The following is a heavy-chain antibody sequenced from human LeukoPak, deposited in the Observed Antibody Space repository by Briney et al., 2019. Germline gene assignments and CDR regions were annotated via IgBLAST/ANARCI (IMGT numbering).Heavy chain of an antibody. CDR3: AKDTGGVINNWIDP. D-gene: IGHD2-21*01. Sequence: GRSLRLSCAASGFTFDDYAMHWVRQAPGKGLEWVSGISWNSGSIGYADSVKGRFTISRDNAKNSLYLQMNSLRAEDTALYYCAKDTGGVINNWIDPWGQGTLVTVSS. CDR1: GFTFDDYA. CDR2: ISWNSGSI. V-gene: IGHV3-9*01. J-gene: IGHJ5*02.